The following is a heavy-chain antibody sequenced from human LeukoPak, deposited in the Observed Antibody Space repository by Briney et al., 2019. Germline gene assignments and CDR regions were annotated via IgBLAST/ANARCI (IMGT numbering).Heavy chain of an antibody. Sequence: SETLSLTCAVYGGSFSGYYWSWIRQPPGKGLNWIGEINHSGSTNYNPSLKSRVTISVDTSKNQFSLKLSSVTAADTAVYYCARRITMVRGGRIDIWGQGTMVTVSS. V-gene: IGHV4-34*01. CDR2: INHSGST. CDR1: GGSFSGYY. J-gene: IGHJ3*02. D-gene: IGHD3-10*01. CDR3: ARRITMVRGGRIDI.